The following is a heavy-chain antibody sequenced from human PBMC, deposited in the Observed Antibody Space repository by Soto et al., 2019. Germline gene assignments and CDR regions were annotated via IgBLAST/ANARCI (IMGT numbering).Heavy chain of an antibody. CDR1: GGSISISNYY. CDR2: IYYSGGT. J-gene: IGHJ4*02. CDR3: ARLYNWNYYGDY. D-gene: IGHD1-7*01. V-gene: IGHV4-39*01. Sequence: PSETLSLTCTVSGGSISISNYYWGWIRQPPGKGLEWIGSIYYSGGTYYSPSLKSRVTISVDTSKNQFSLKLSSVTAADTAVYYCARLYNWNYYGDYWGQGILVTVPQ.